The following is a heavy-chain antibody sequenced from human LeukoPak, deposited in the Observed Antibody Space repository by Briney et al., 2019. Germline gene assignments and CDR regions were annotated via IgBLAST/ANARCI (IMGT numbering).Heavy chain of an antibody. V-gene: IGHV1-46*01. CDR1: GDTFTSYY. CDR3: ARGDTYYYDSSGYSSFDY. Sequence: ASVKVSCKASGDTFTSYYMHWVRQAPGQGLEWMGIINPSGGSTSYAQKFQGRVTMTRDMSTSTVYMELSSLRSEDTAVYYCARGDTYYYDSSGYSSFDYWGQGTLVTVSS. J-gene: IGHJ4*02. D-gene: IGHD3-22*01. CDR2: INPSGGST.